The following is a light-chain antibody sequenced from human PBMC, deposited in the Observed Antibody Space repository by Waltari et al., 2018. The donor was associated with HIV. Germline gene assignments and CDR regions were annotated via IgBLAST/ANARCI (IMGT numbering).Light chain of an antibody. V-gene: IGLV2-18*02. CDR3: SSFTTSITVV. J-gene: IGLJ2*01. CDR2: YVS. Sequence: LTQPHSVVGSVGRLVSISCSGTSRDARNNNEAPWYKQSPGTAPKLMIYYVSNRPSGDPDRFSGSKSGNTASLTISGLQAEDEADYYCSSFTTSITVVFGGGTKLTVL. CDR1: SRDARNNNE.